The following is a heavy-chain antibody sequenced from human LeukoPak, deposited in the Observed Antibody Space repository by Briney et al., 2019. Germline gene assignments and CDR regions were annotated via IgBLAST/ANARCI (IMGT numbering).Heavy chain of an antibody. Sequence: ASVKVSCKTSGYTFTGYYMHWVRQAPGQGLEWMGWINPNSGGTNYAQKFQGRVTMTRDTSITTAYMELSSLTSDDTAVYFCARSAEHCNNGVCFTDYYMDVWGKGTTVTVSS. CDR3: ARSAEHCNNGVCFTDYYMDV. CDR2: INPNSGGT. D-gene: IGHD2-8*01. J-gene: IGHJ6*03. V-gene: IGHV1-2*02. CDR1: GYTFTGYY.